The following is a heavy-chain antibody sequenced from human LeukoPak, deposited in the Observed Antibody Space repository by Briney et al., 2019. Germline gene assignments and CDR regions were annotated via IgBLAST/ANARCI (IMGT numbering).Heavy chain of an antibody. CDR3: ARVDSSSSARWFDP. D-gene: IGHD6-6*01. J-gene: IGHJ5*02. CDR2: IYPGDSDT. CDR1: GYSFTSCW. Sequence: GESLKISCKGSGYSFTSCWIGWVRQMPGKGLEWMGIIYPGDSDTRYSPSFQGQVIISADKSISTAYLQWSSLKASDTAMYYCARVDSSSSARWFDPWGQGTLVTVSS. V-gene: IGHV5-51*01.